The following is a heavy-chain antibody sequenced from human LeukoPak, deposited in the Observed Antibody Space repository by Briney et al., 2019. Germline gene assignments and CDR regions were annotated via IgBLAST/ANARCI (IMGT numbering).Heavy chain of an antibody. Sequence: SSETLSLTCTVSGGSISSYYWSWIRQPPGKGLEWIGYIYYSGSTNYNPSLKSRVTISVDTSKNQFSLKLSSVTAADTAVYYCARTYSSSWSVHFDYWGQGTLVTVSS. CDR2: IYYSGST. D-gene: IGHD6-13*01. V-gene: IGHV4-59*08. J-gene: IGHJ4*02. CDR1: GGSISSYY. CDR3: ARTYSSSWSVHFDY.